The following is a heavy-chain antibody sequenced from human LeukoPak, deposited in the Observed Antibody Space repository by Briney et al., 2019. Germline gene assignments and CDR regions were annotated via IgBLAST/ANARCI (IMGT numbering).Heavy chain of an antibody. J-gene: IGHJ4*02. Sequence: GGSLRLSCAASGFTFSDNWMAWVRQAPGKGLEWVANIKQDGSEIYYVDSVKGRFTISRDNAKNSVYLQMTSLRAEDTAVYYCAKSLLIMVRGTRALDYWGQGTLVTVSS. CDR1: GFTFSDNW. V-gene: IGHV3-7*03. CDR3: AKSLLIMVRGTRALDY. CDR2: IKQDGSEI. D-gene: IGHD3-10*01.